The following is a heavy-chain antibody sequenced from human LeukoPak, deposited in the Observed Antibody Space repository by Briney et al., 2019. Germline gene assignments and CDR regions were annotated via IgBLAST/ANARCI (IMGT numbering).Heavy chain of an antibody. V-gene: IGHV4-34*01. CDR3: ARDARHYCSSTSCYGVWFDP. CDR2: INHSGST. J-gene: IGHJ5*02. D-gene: IGHD2-2*01. Sequence: SETLSLTCAVYGGSFSGYYWSWIRQPLGKGLEWIGGINHSGSTNYNPSLKSRVTISVDTSKNQFSLKLSSVTAADTAVYYCARDARHYCSSTSCYGVWFDPWGQGTLVTVSS. CDR1: GGSFSGYY.